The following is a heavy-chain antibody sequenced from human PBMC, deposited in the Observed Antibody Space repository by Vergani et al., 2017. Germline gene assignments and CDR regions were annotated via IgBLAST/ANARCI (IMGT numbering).Heavy chain of an antibody. J-gene: IGHJ5*02. CDR1: GASIRSSNYY. V-gene: IGHV4-39*01. CDR2: ISYSGGT. CDR3: ARHATEEWLVKLGWIDP. D-gene: IGHD6-19*01. Sequence: QLQLQESAPGLVKPSATLLLTCSVSGASIRSSNYYWGWIRQPPGKGLEWIANISYSGGTYYNPSLKSRVTISVDTSKNQFSLKLSSVTAADTAVYFCARHATEEWLVKLGWIDPWGQGILVTVSS.